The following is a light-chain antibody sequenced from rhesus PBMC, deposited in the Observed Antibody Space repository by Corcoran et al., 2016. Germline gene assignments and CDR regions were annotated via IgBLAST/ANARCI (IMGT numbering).Light chain of an antibody. Sequence: DIQMTQSPSSLSASVGDTVTITCRASQGISRNLNWFQQKPGTGPKFLIYAASSLESGVPSRFSGSGAGKEFTLAISSLQPEDFATYYCLQHDTYPFTFGPGTKLGI. J-gene: IGKJ3*01. CDR3: LQHDTYPFT. V-gene: IGKV1-28*02. CDR1: QGISRN. CDR2: AAS.